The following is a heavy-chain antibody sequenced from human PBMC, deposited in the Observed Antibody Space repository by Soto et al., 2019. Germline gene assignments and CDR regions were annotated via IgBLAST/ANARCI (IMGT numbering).Heavy chain of an antibody. CDR2: IYYSGST. CDR1: GGSVSSGSYY. Sequence: QVQLQESGPGLVKPSETLSLTCTVSGGSVSSGSYYWSWIRQPPGKGLEWIGYIYYSGSTNYNPSLKSRITISVFTSKTLFPLKLSSVTAADTAVYYCARISGYSYGLPPYFDYWGQGTLVTVSS. J-gene: IGHJ4*02. V-gene: IGHV4-61*01. CDR3: ARISGYSYGLPPYFDY. D-gene: IGHD5-18*01.